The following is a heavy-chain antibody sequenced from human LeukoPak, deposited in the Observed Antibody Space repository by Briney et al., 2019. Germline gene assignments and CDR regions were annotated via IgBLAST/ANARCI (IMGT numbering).Heavy chain of an antibody. D-gene: IGHD3-10*01. J-gene: IGHJ3*02. CDR2: IYWDDDK. CDR1: GFSLSATGVG. CDR3: ARSTRMVRGAIDAFDI. V-gene: IGHV2-5*02. Sequence: SGPTLVNPTQTLTLTCAFSGFSLSATGVGVAWIRQPPGKALEWLALIYWDDDKHYSPSLKSRLTITKDTSKNQVVLTMTNMDPVDTATYYCARSTRMVRGAIDAFDIWGQGTMVTVSS.